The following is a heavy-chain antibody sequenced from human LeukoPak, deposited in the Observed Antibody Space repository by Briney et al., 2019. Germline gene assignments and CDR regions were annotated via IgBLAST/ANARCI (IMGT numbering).Heavy chain of an antibody. J-gene: IGHJ4*02. CDR1: GGSINSGSYY. Sequence: SETLSLTCTVSGGSINSGSYYWGWIRQPPGKGLEWIGSMYYSGSTYYNPSLKSRVTISIDTSKNQFSLKVPSVTAAGTAVYYCARDTARGGYGDDYFDSWGQGTLVTVSS. D-gene: IGHD4-17*01. CDR2: MYYSGST. V-gene: IGHV4-39*07. CDR3: ARDTARGGYGDDYFDS.